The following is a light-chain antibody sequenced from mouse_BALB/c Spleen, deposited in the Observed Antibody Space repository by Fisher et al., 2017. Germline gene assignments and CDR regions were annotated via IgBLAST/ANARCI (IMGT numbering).Light chain of an antibody. CDR2: STS. CDR3: QQYSGYPLFT. Sequence: DIVMTQTPAIMSASPGEKVTMTCRASSSVSSSYLHWYQQKSGASPKLWIYSTSNLASGVPARFSGSGSGTSYSLTISSVEAEDAATYYCQQYSGYPLFTFGSGTKLEIK. V-gene: IGKV4-57-1*01. J-gene: IGKJ4*01. CDR1: SSVSSSY.